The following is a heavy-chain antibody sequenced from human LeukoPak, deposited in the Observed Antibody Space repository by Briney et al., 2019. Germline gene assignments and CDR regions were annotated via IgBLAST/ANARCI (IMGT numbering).Heavy chain of an antibody. CDR1: GGSISSGDYY. CDR3: ASTIAVAGNSRWFDP. J-gene: IGHJ5*02. CDR2: IYYSGST. V-gene: IGHV4-61*08. Sequence: PSQTLSLTCTVSGGSISSGDYYWSWIRQPPGKGLEWIGYIYYSGSTNYNPSLKSRVTISVDTSKNQFSLKLSSVTAADTAVYYCASTIAVAGNSRWFDPWGQGTLVTVSS. D-gene: IGHD6-19*01.